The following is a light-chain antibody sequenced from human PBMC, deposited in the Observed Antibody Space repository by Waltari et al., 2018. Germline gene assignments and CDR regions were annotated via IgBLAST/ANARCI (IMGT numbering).Light chain of an antibody. V-gene: IGLV2-23*02. CDR2: DVN. Sequence: QSALTQTATVSGSPGQSITISCTGTSSDVGTYNLVSWYQQHPGKAPTLIIYDVNKRPSGVSNRFSGSKSGNTASLTISGLQAADETDYYCCSHAGSAISVFGGGTKLTVL. CDR1: SSDVGTYNL. J-gene: IGLJ2*01. CDR3: CSHAGSAISV.